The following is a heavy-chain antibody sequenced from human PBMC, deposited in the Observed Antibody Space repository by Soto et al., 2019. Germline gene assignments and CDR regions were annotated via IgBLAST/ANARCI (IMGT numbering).Heavy chain of an antibody. Sequence: EVQLLESGGGLVQPGGSLRLSCAASGFTFSNFFMNWVRQAPGKGLEWVAAIGGSGDITYYADSVKGRFTIARDNTKKPLYLQMNSLRVEDTALYYGASQRSAVRGDGRRAWGQGAMVAVSS. CDR1: GFTFSNFF. D-gene: IGHD3-10*01. V-gene: IGHV3-23*01. J-gene: IGHJ3*01. CDR2: IGGSGDIT. CDR3: ASQRSAVRGDGRRA.